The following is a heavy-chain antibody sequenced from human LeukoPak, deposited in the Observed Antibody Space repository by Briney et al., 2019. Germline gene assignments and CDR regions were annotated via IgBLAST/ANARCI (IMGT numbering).Heavy chain of an antibody. CDR1: GFTFNNHI. Sequence: GGSLRLSCAASGFTFNNHIMNWVRQAPGKGLEWVSYINSGSSTIYYADSVKGRFTISRDNAKNSLYLQMNSLRAEDTAVYYCARGGLLWFGELLGYMDVWGKGTTVTVSS. CDR2: INSGSSTI. J-gene: IGHJ6*03. CDR3: ARGGLLWFGELLGYMDV. D-gene: IGHD3-10*01. V-gene: IGHV3-48*01.